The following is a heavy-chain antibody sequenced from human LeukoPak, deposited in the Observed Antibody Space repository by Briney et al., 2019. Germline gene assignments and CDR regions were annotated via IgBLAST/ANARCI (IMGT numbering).Heavy chain of an antibody. CDR2: IYSGGNT. J-gene: IGHJ2*01. D-gene: IGHD3-16*01. CDR1: GFTFSSYG. CDR3: ARAPNNTDYSAGYWYFDL. V-gene: IGHV3-53*01. Sequence: PGGSLRLSCAASGFTFSSYGMHWVRQAPGKGLEWVSVIYSGGNTFYADFVKGRFTISRDNSKNTLYLQMNSLRAEDTAVYYCARAPNNTDYSAGYWYFDLWGRGTLVTVSS.